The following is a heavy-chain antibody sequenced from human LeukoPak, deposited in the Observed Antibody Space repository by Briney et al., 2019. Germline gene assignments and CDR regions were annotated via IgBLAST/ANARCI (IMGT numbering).Heavy chain of an antibody. CDR1: GGSISGYY. Sequence: TSETLSLTCTVSGGSISGYYWSWIRQPPGKGLEWIGYVYNSGSTNYNPSLKSRVTISLNTSRNQFSLRLNSVTAADTARYYCARAWYSHGTFDHWGQGTLVTVSS. CDR2: VYNSGST. D-gene: IGHD5-18*01. CDR3: ARAWYSHGTFDH. V-gene: IGHV4-59*01. J-gene: IGHJ4*02.